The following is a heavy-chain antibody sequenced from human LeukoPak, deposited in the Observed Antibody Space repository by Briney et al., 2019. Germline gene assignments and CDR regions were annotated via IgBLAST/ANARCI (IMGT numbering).Heavy chain of an antibody. D-gene: IGHD2-21*02. V-gene: IGHV4-30-4*01. CDR1: GGSISSGDYY. CDR3: ARTCGGDCSNSDY. J-gene: IGHJ4*02. Sequence: SETLSLTCTVSGGSISSGDYYWSWIRQPPGKGLEWIGYIYYSGSTYYNPSLKSRVTISVDTSKNQFSLKLSSVTAADTAVYYCARTCGGDCSNSDYWGQGTLVTVSS. CDR2: IYYSGST.